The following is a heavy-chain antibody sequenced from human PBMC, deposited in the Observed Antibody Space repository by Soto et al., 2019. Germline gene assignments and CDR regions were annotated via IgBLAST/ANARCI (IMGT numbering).Heavy chain of an antibody. V-gene: IGHV4-30-4*01. D-gene: IGHD5-18*01. CDR1: GGSISSGDYY. J-gene: IGHJ4*02. CDR3: ASTSYGYTFYDY. CDR2: IYYSGST. Sequence: QVQLQESGPGLVKPSQTLSLTCTVSGGSISSGDYYWSWIRQPPGKGLEWIGYIYYSGSTYYNPSLKSRVXXXIXXSKNQFSLNLSAVTAADTAVYYCASTSYGYTFYDYWGQGTLVTVSS.